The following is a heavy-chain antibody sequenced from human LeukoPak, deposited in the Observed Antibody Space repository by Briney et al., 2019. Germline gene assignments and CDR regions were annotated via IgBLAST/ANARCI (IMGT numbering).Heavy chain of an antibody. CDR3: AKDGVAAAGTRGRYFDY. CDR1: GNYW. CDR2: INSDGSWT. V-gene: IGHV3-74*01. Sequence: PGGSLRLSCAASGNYWMHWVRQAPGKGLVWVSHINSDGSWTSYADSVKGRFTISRDNAKNTLYLQMNSLRAEDTAVYYCAKDGVAAAGTRGRYFDYWGQGTLVTVSS. J-gene: IGHJ4*02. D-gene: IGHD6-13*01.